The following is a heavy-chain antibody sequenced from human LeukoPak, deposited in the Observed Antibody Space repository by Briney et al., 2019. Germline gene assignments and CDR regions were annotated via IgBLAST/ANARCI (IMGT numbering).Heavy chain of an antibody. CDR1: GFTLSDYY. CDR3: AKDGGYYYDSSGYYYVSYFDY. V-gene: IGHV3-11*04. CDR2: ISSSGSII. Sequence: GGSLRLSCAASGFTLSDYYMSWIRQAPGKGLEWVSYISSSGSIIYYVDSVKGRFTISRDNAKNSLYLQMNSLRVEDTAVYYCAKDGGYYYDSSGYYYVSYFDYWGQGTLVTVSS. J-gene: IGHJ4*02. D-gene: IGHD3-22*01.